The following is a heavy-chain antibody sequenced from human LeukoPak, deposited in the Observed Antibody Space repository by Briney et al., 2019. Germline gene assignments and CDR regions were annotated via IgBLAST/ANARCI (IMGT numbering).Heavy chain of an antibody. CDR1: GFTLSTYA. CDR2: TSSSDAGT. Sequence: GGSLRLSCAASGFTLSTYAMSWVRQTPGKGLEWVAATSSSDAGTYHADSVRGRFTISRDNSKNTLYLQMNSLRDDDTAVYYCTRDKGWQQFDSWGQGTQVTVSS. CDR3: TRDKGWQQFDS. J-gene: IGHJ4*02. D-gene: IGHD5-24*01. V-gene: IGHV3-23*01.